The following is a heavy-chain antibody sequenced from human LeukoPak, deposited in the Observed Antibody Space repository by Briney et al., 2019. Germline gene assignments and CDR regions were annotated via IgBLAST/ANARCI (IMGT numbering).Heavy chain of an antibody. V-gene: IGHV3-30*02. CDR3: ARVRGYAFDI. Sequence: GGSLRLSCAASGFTFSSYGMHWVRQAPGKGLEWVAFIRYDGSNKYYADSVKGRFTISRDNSKNTLYLQMNSLRAEDTAVYYCARVRGYAFDIWGQGTMVTVSS. J-gene: IGHJ3*02. CDR2: IRYDGSNK. CDR1: GFTFSSYG.